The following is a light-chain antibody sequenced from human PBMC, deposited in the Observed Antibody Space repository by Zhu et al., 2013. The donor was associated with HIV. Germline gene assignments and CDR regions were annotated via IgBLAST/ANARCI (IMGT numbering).Light chain of an antibody. CDR2: DAS. Sequence: EIQMTQSPPSLSASVGDKVTITCQASQGIVDFVNWYQQKPGQAPKLLISDASNLETGVPSRFTGSGSGTDFTFTINSLQPEDFATYYCQQYDSLPALSFGGGTKVEIK. CDR1: QGIVDF. V-gene: IGKV1-33*01. CDR3: QQYDSLPALS. J-gene: IGKJ4*01.